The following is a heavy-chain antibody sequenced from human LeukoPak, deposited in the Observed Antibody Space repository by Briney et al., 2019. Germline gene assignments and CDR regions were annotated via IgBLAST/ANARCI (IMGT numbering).Heavy chain of an antibody. D-gene: IGHD3-3*01. CDR2: IYTSGST. V-gene: IGHV4-4*07. J-gene: IGHJ5*02. CDR3: ARDHTIFGVVIQNWFDP. Sequence: SETLSLTCTVSGGSISSYYWSWIRQPAGKGLEWIGRIYTSGSTNYNPSLKSRVTMPVDTSKNQFSLKLSSVTAADTAVYYCARDHTIFGVVIQNWFDPWGQGTLVTVSS. CDR1: GGSISSYY.